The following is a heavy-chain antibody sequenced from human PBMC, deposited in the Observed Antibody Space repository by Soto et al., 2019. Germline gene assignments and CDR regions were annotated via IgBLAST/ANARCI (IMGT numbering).Heavy chain of an antibody. D-gene: IGHD5-18*01. Sequence: GGSLRLSCAASGFTFSSYSMNWVRQAPGKGLEWVSSISSSSSYIYYADSVKGRFTISRDNAKNSLYLQMNSLRAEDTAVYYCARARDTAMVMSYWGQGTLVTVSS. J-gene: IGHJ4*02. V-gene: IGHV3-21*01. CDR2: ISSSSSYI. CDR3: ARARDTAMVMSY. CDR1: GFTFSSYS.